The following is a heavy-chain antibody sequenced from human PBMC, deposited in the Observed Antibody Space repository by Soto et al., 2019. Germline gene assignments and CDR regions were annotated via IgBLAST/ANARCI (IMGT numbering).Heavy chain of an antibody. CDR1: GYTFTSYG. CDR2: ISANNGKT. J-gene: IGHJ4*02. V-gene: IGHV1-18*01. CDR3: ERVQSGYDFAY. D-gene: IGHD5-12*01. Sequence: QVQLVQSGAEVKKPGASVKVSCKASGYTFTSYGINWVRQAPGQGLEWMGWISANNGKTHYAQKLQGRGTMTTDTSTSTACMELRGLRSDDSAVYYCERVQSGYDFAYWGQGTLVTVSS.